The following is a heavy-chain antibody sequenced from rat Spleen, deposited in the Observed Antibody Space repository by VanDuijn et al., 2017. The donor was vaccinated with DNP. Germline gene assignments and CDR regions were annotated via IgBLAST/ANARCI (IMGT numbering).Heavy chain of an antibody. CDR3: SSNPHLRSAAPFDY. J-gene: IGHJ2*01. CDR2: ISTTGDTT. Sequence: EVQLVESGGGPVQPGRSLKLSCVASEFIFSNYWMTWIRQAPGKGLEWVAYISTTGDTTYYTDSVKGRFSLSRNTPTSTLYLQVNSLRSEDTATYYCSSNPHLRSAAPFDYWGQGAMVTVSS. CDR1: EFIFSNYW. V-gene: IGHV5-31*01. D-gene: IGHD3-8*01.